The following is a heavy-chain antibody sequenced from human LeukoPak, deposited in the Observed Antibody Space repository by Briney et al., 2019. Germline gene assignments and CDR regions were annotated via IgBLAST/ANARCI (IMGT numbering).Heavy chain of an antibody. D-gene: IGHD6-19*01. CDR2: ITSDGRST. J-gene: IGHJ4*02. CDR3: ARDMYSSGWSYYFDH. Sequence: PATFLSLSCAASGFFISYYWMHWVRPAPGEGLVWVAHITSDGRSTSYADSVKGRFTISRDNAKNTLYVQMNRLRSEDTAVYYCARDMYSSGWSYYFDHWGQGTLVTVSS. CDR1: GFFISYYW. V-gene: IGHV3-74*01.